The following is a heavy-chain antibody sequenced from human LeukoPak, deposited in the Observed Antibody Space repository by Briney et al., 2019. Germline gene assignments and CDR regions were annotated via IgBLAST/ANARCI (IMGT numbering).Heavy chain of an antibody. V-gene: IGHV1-2*02. CDR2: INPNSGGT. CDR3: AREGYDSSGYYVLAIDY. D-gene: IGHD3-22*01. Sequence: GASVKVSCKASGYTFTGYYMHWVRQAPGQGLEWMGWINPNSGGTNYAQKFQGRVTMTRDTSISTAYMELSRLRSDDTAVYYCAREGYDSSGYYVLAIDYWGRGTLVTVSS. J-gene: IGHJ4*02. CDR1: GYTFTGYY.